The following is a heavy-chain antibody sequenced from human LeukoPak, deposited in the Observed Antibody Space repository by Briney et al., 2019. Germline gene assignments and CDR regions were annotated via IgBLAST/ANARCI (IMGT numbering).Heavy chain of an antibody. Sequence: GGSLRLSCAASGFTFSSYAMLWVRQAPGKGLEWVAVSYDGSNKYYADSVKGRFTISRDNSKSTLYLQMNSLRAEDTAVYYCAKFRDILTGYRLAPNFDYWGQGTLVTVSS. CDR1: GFTFSSYA. D-gene: IGHD3-9*01. J-gene: IGHJ4*02. V-gene: IGHV3-30*04. CDR2: SYDGSNK. CDR3: AKFRDILTGYRLAPNFDY.